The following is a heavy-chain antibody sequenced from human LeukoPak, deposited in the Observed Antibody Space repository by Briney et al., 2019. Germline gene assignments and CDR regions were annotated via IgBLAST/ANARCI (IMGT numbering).Heavy chain of an antibody. V-gene: IGHV4-4*07. CDR1: GASINSHY. J-gene: IGHJ4*02. CDR3: ARALNPLTGTYYFDY. Sequence: KTSETLSLTCSVSGASINSHYWTWIRQPAGKGPEWIGRIYISGSTNYSPSLKSRVTMSVDTSKNQFSLNLISVTAADTAVYYCARALNPLTGTYYFDYWGQGTLVTVSS. CDR2: IYISGST. D-gene: IGHD4/OR15-4a*01.